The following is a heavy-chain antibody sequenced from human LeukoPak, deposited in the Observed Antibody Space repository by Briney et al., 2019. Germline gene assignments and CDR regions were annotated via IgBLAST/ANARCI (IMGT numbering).Heavy chain of an antibody. J-gene: IGHJ4*02. CDR3: ARGEYCTNGVCSTFDY. V-gene: IGHV4-59*04. CDR1: GGSISGYY. CDR2: IYYSGST. D-gene: IGHD2-8*01. Sequence: SETLSLTCTVSGGSISGYYWSWIRQPPGQGLEWIGYIYYSGSTYYNPSLKSRVTISVDTSKNQFSLKLSSVTAADTAVYYCARGEYCTNGVCSTFDYWGQGTLVTVSS.